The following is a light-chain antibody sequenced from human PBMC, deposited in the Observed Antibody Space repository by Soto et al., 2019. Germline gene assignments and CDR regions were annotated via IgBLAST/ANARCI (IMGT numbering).Light chain of an antibody. CDR3: SSYTSSGTPV. J-gene: IGLJ3*02. CDR1: SSDVGGYNY. CDR2: EVN. Sequence: QSVLTQPAFVSGSPGQSITISCTGTSSDVGGYNYLSWYQQHPGKAPKVMIYEVNNRPSGVSNRFSGSKSGNTASLTISGLQAEDEADYYCSSYTSSGTPVFGGGTKLTVL. V-gene: IGLV2-14*01.